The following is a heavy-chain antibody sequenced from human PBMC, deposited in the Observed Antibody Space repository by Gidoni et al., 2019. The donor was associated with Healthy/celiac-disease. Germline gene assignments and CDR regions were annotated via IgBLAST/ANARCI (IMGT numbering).Heavy chain of an antibody. V-gene: IGHV3-15*01. J-gene: IGHJ5*02. CDR3: TTDPSALVGGLP. CDR2: IKSKTEGGTT. Sequence: EVQLVESGGGLVKPGGSLRLSCAASGFTFSNAWMSWVRQAPGKGLEWVGRIKSKTEGGTTDYAAPVKGRFTISRDDSKNTLYLQMNSLKTEDPAVYYCTTDPSALVGGLPWGQGTLVTVSS. D-gene: IGHD6-13*01. CDR1: GFTFSNAW.